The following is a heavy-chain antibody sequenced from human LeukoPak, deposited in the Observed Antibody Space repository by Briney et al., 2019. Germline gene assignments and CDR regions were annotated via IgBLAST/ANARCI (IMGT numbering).Heavy chain of an antibody. CDR2: VDVHGQGT. D-gene: IGHD1/OR15-1a*01. CDR1: GFTFSSYW. CDR3: LVTTRSRGLDY. Sequence: GGSLRLSCAASGFTFSSYWMHWVRQAPGKGPVWVSRVDVHGQGTAYADSVKGRFTISRDNPKNSVYLQMSSLRAEDTAVYYCLVTTRSRGLDYWGQGTLVTVSS. J-gene: IGHJ4*02. V-gene: IGHV3-74*01.